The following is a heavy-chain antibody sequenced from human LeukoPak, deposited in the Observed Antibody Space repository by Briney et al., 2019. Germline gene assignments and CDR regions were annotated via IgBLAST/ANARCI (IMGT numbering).Heavy chain of an antibody. V-gene: IGHV1-3*01. Sequence: ASVKVSCKASGYTFTSYAMHWVRRAPGQRLEWMGWINAGNGNTKYSQKFQGRVTITRDTSASTAYVELSSLRSEDTAVYYCARDPHLFAYYFDYWGQGTLVTVSS. CDR1: GYTFTSYA. J-gene: IGHJ4*02. CDR2: INAGNGNT. CDR3: ARDPHLFAYYFDY. D-gene: IGHD3-10*01.